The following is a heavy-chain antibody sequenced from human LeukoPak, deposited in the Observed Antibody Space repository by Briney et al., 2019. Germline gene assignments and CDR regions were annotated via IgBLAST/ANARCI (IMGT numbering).Heavy chain of an antibody. Sequence: GGSLRLSCAASGFTFDDYGMSWVRQAPGKGLEWVSGINWNGGSTGYADSVKGRFTISRDNAKNSLYLQMNSPRAEDTALYYCARRDIVVVPAAIIGAFDIWGQGTMVTVSS. CDR2: INWNGGST. J-gene: IGHJ3*02. V-gene: IGHV3-20*04. D-gene: IGHD2-2*02. CDR1: GFTFDDYG. CDR3: ARRDIVVVPAAIIGAFDI.